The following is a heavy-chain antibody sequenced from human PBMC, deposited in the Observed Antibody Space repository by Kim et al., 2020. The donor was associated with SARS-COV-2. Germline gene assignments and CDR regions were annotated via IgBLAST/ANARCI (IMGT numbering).Heavy chain of an antibody. D-gene: IGHD3-10*01. V-gene: IGHV3-7*01. CDR1: GFTVIIYW. CDR2: LRHGDNAQ. Sequence: GGSLRLSCAASGFTVIIYWMTWVRQAPGKGLEWVASLRHGDNAQFYVDSVKGRFSIFRDNAQNSVFLQMSSLRVEDTAVYYCARSLSEIESVRIGVYFHHWGQGTLVSVSS. CDR3: ARSLSEIESVRIGVYFHH. J-gene: IGHJ1*01.